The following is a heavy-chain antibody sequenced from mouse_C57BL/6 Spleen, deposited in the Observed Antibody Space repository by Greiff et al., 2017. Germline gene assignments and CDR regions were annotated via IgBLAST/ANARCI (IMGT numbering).Heavy chain of an antibody. V-gene: IGHV1-42*01. CDR3: VYYYGSSLDAG. D-gene: IGHD1-1*01. J-gene: IGHJ2*01. CDR1: GYSFTGYY. CDR2: INPSTGGT. Sequence: EVQLQQSGPELVKPGASVKISCKASGYSFTGYYMNWVKQSPEKSLEWIGEINPSTGGTTYNQKFKAKATLTVDKSSSTAYMQLKSLTSEDSAVYYCVYYYGSSLDAGWGQGTTLTVSS.